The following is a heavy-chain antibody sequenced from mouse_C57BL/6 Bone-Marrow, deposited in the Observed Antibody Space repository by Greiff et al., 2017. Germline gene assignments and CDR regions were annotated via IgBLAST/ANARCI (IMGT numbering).Heavy chain of an antibody. CDR1: GYAFTNYL. D-gene: IGHD2-4*01. CDR3: ASYEYEDYAMDY. CDR2: INPGSGGT. J-gene: IGHJ4*01. Sequence: QVQLQQSGAELVRPGTSVKVSCKASGYAFTNYLIEWVKQRPGQGLEWIGVINPGSGGTNYNEKFKGKATLTADKSSSTAYMQRSSLTSEDSAVYCCASYEYEDYAMDYWGQGTSVTVSS. V-gene: IGHV1-54*01.